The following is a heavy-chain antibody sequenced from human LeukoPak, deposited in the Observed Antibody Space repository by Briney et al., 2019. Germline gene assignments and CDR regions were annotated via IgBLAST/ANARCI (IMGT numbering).Heavy chain of an antibody. CDR2: IHYSGGT. V-gene: IGHV4-59*01. D-gene: IGHD2-15*01. J-gene: IGHJ5*02. Sequence: PSETLSLTCTVSGGSISTYYWSWVRQSPRKGLEWIGYIHYSGGTLYNPSLKSRVTISLDTSKNQFSLKLSSVTAADTAVCYCARTGYCSGGTCPTWFDPWGQGTLVTVSS. CDR1: GGSISTYY. CDR3: ARTGYCSGGTCPTWFDP.